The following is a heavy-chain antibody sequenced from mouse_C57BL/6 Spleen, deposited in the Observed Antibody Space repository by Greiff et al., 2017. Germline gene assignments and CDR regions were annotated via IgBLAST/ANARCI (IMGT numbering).Heavy chain of an antibody. CDR2: ISYDGSN. CDR3: ARRDGLLRGYFDV. CDR1: GYSITSGYY. Sequence: EVKLMESGPGLVKPSQSLSLTCSVTGYSITSGYYWNWIRQFPGNKLEWMGYISYDGSNNYNPSLKNRISITRDTSKNQFFLKLNSVTTEDTATYYCARRDGLLRGYFDVWGTGTTVTVSS. V-gene: IGHV3-6*01. D-gene: IGHD1-1*01. J-gene: IGHJ1*03.